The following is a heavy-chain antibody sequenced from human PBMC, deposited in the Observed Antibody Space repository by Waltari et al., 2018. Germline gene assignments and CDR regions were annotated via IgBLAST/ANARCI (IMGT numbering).Heavy chain of an antibody. CDR1: GGSISSGGYY. J-gene: IGHJ4*02. D-gene: IGHD2-8*01. Sequence: QVQLQESGPGLVKPSQTLSLTCTVSGGSISSGGYYWSWIRQHPGKGLEWIGYIYYSGSTYYNPALKSRVTISVDTSKNQCSLKLISVTAADTAVYYCARGGVLVNFDYWGQGTLVTVSS. CDR2: IYYSGST. CDR3: ARGGVLVNFDY. V-gene: IGHV4-31*03.